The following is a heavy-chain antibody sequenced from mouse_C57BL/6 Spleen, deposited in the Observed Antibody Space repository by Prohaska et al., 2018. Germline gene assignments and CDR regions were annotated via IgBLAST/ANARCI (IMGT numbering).Heavy chain of an antibody. Sequence: QVQLQQSGAELLRPGASVTLSCKASGYTFTDYEMHWVKQTPVHGLEWIGAIDPETGGTAYNQKFKGKAILTSDKSASTAYMELRSLTSEDSGVYYCTRANWAFDYWGQGTTPSVSS. D-gene: IGHD4-1*01. CDR2: IDPETGGT. J-gene: IGHJ2*01. CDR3: TRANWAFDY. CDR1: GYTFTDYE. V-gene: IGHV1-15*01.